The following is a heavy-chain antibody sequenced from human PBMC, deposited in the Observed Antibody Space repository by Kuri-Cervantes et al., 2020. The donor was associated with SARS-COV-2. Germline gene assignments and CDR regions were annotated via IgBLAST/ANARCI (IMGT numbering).Heavy chain of an antibody. D-gene: IGHD6-19*01. J-gene: IGHJ6*03. CDR2: ISGSGGST. CDR3: TRELSGWDSYYFCYMGV. Sequence: GESLMISCAASGSTCSSFAMSWVRQAPRRGLEWFSAISGSGGSTYHADPVKGRFTISRDNSKNTVDLQKNNLRVEDTAVYYCTRELSGWDSYYFCYMGVWGKETRVTVSS. V-gene: IGHV3-23*01. CDR1: GSTCSSFA.